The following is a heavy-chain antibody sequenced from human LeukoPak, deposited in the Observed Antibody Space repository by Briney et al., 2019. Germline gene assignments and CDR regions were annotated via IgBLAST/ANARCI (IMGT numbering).Heavy chain of an antibody. CDR2: INHSGST. Sequence: PSETLSLTCAVYGGSFSGYYWSWIRQPPGKGLEWIGEINHSGSTNYNPSLKSRVTISVDTSKNQFSLKLSSVTAADTAVYYCARGPQQWLRRSGYYFDYWGQGTLVTVSS. D-gene: IGHD6-19*01. CDR3: ARGPQQWLRRSGYYFDY. J-gene: IGHJ4*02. CDR1: GGSFSGYY. V-gene: IGHV4-34*01.